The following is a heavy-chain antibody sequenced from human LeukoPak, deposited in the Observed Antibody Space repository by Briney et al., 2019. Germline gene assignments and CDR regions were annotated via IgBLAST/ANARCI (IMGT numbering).Heavy chain of an antibody. CDR3: ARVPLAGFWSDYYRNWFDP. D-gene: IGHD3-3*01. CDR1: GYTFTSYD. J-gene: IGHJ5*02. V-gene: IGHV1-8*01. CDR2: MNPNSGNT. Sequence: AASLKVSCKASGYTFTSYDINWVRQATGQGLEWMGWMNPNSGNTGYAQKFQGRVTMTRNTSISTAYMELSSLRSEDTAVYYCARVPLAGFWSDYYRNWFDPWGQGTLVTVSS.